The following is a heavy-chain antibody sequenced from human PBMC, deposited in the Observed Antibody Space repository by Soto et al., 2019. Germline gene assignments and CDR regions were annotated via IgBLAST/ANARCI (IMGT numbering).Heavy chain of an antibody. CDR2: TLYDGSEK. D-gene: IGHD1-7*01. Sequence: QVQLVESGGGVVQPGMSLRLSCAASGFTFSEYGMHWVRQAPGKGLEWVGVTLYDGSEKYYGDSVKGRFTISRDNSRNTLYLQMNSLRAEDTAVYYCGIEGGLTGWTYGDFWGQGTVVTVSS. V-gene: IGHV3-30*03. CDR3: GIEGGLTGWTYGDF. CDR1: GFTFSEYG. J-gene: IGHJ4*02.